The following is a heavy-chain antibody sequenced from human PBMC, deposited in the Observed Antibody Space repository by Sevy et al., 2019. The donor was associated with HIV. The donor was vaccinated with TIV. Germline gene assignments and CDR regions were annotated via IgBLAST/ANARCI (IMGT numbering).Heavy chain of an antibody. J-gene: IGHJ4*02. CDR2: MNPNTDNT. CDR1: GYTFTSYD. V-gene: IGHV1-8*01. Sequence: ASVKVSCKASGYTFTSYDINWVRQATGQGLEWMGWMNPNTDNTDYAQKFQGRVTMTRNTSISTAYMELISLRSEDTAVYYCVRGRLTGIGFDYWGQGTLVTVSS. D-gene: IGHD7-27*01. CDR3: VRGRLTGIGFDY.